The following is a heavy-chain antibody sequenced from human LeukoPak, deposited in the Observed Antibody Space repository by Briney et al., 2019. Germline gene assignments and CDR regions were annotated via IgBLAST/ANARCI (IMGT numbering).Heavy chain of an antibody. Sequence: SETLSLTCSVSGDSITTYYWNWIRQPAGKGLEWIGRIYSSGSTTYNPSLKSRVTISVDTSKNQFSLKLSSVTAADTAVYYCARVKSSSWYRGVYWYFDLWGRGTLVTVSS. CDR3: ARVKSSSWYRGVYWYFDL. V-gene: IGHV4-4*07. D-gene: IGHD6-13*01. J-gene: IGHJ2*01. CDR1: GDSITTYY. CDR2: IYSSGST.